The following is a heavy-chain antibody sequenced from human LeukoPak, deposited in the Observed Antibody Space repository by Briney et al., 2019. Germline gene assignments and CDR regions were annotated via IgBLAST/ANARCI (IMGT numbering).Heavy chain of an antibody. CDR3: ATNTMFRGIHACDI. V-gene: IGHV5-51*01. D-gene: IGHD3-10*01. J-gene: IGHJ3*02. CDR2: IYPGDSDT. Sequence: GESLKISCKGSGYSFTSYWVGWVRQMHGKGLEWMGIIYPGDSDTRYSPSFQGQVTISADKSISTAYLQWSSLKASDRAMYYCATNTMFRGIHACDIWGQGKMVTVSS. CDR1: GYSFTSYW.